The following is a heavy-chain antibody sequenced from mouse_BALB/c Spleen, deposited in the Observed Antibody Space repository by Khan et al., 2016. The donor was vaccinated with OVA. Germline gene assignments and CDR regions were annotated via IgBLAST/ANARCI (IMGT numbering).Heavy chain of an antibody. V-gene: IGHV9-3-1*01. CDR2: INTYTGQP. J-gene: IGHJ1*01. CDR3: PSSNSYVYFDF. D-gene: IGHD2-12*01. CDR1: GYTFTNYG. Sequence: QFQLVQSGPELKKPGETVKISCKASGYTFTNYGMNWVKQAPGKGLKWMGWINTYTGQPTYDDDFKGRFAFSLETSASTAYLQINNLKNEDTATYFCPSSNSYVYFDFWGAGTTVTVSS.